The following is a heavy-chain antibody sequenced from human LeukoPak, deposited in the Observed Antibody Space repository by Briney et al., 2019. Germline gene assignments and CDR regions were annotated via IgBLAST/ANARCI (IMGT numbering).Heavy chain of an antibody. CDR1: GFTFGSSW. J-gene: IGHJ5*02. CDR3: ARNLGGGRSS. V-gene: IGHV3-74*01. D-gene: IGHD3-16*01. Sequence: GGSLRLSCAASGFTFGSSWMHWVRQAPGKGLVWVSRINPDGSSTTYTDSVKGRFTVSRDNPKSTLWLQMNSLRAEDTAVYYCARNLGGGRSSWGQGTLVTVSS. CDR2: INPDGSST.